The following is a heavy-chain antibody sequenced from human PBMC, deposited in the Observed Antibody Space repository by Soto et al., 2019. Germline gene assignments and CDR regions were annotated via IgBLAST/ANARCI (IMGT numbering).Heavy chain of an antibody. Sequence: QITLKESGPTLVKPTQTLTLTCTFSGFSLSTSGVGVGWIRQPPGKALEWLAVIYWDDDERYSPSLKSSLTSTKDTSKTQVVLTMTNVDPVDTATYYCAHGVGSGNSASFQHWGQGTLVTVSS. J-gene: IGHJ1*01. CDR1: GFSLSTSGVG. CDR3: AHGVGSGNSASFQH. V-gene: IGHV2-5*02. D-gene: IGHD3-3*01. CDR2: IYWDDDE.